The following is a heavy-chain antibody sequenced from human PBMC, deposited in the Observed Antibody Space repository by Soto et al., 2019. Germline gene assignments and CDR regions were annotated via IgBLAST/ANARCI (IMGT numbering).Heavy chain of an antibody. J-gene: IGHJ6*02. D-gene: IGHD2-15*01. Sequence: GGSLRLSCTTSGFTFNTYGMHWVRQAPGKGLEWVAIIWYDGSNKYYADSVKGRFTISRDNSKNTLYLQMNSLRAEDTALYYCARADCTGAYCYSWPFNYGVDVWGQGNTVTFSS. CDR3: ARADCTGAYCYSWPFNYGVDV. CDR1: GFTFNTYG. CDR2: IWYDGSNK. V-gene: IGHV3-33*08.